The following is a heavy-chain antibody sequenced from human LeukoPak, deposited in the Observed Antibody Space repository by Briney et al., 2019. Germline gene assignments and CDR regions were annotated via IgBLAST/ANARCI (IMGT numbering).Heavy chain of an antibody. J-gene: IGHJ3*02. D-gene: IGHD3-10*01. CDR3: ARSDGYGLVGI. CDR2: MYHSGST. Sequence: SETLSLTCTVSGYSINSAYYWGWIRQPPGKGLEWIGSMYHSGSTYYNPSLQSRVTISVDTSKNQFSLKLSSVTAADTAVYYCARSDGYGLVGIWGQGTMVTVSS. CDR1: GYSINSAYY. V-gene: IGHV4-38-2*02.